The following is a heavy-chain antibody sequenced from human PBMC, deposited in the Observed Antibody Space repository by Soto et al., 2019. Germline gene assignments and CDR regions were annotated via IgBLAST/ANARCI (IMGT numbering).Heavy chain of an antibody. J-gene: IGHJ6*02. V-gene: IGHV4-59*01. D-gene: IGHD3-10*01. CDR2: IYYSGST. CDR3: AREGPNAGYYYYYYGMDV. CDR1: GGSISSYY. Sequence: PSETLSLTCTVSGGSISSYYWSWIRQPPGKGLEWIGYIYYSGSTNYNPSLKSRVTISVDTSKNQFSLKLSSVTAADTAVYYCAREGPNAGYYYYYYGMDVWGQGTTVTVSS.